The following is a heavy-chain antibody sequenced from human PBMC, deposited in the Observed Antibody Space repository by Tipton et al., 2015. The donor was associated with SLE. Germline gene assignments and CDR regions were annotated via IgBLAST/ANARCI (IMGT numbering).Heavy chain of an antibody. D-gene: IGHD3-3*01. CDR1: GGSTSGHY. CDR2: IYDSGST. CDR3: ARGGRFRKYGMDV. V-gene: IGHV4-59*11. Sequence: TLSLTCTVSGGSTSGHYRSWIRQPPGKGLEWIGYIYDSGSTSYNPSLKSRVTISEDTSKQQFSLKLSSLTAADTAVYYCARGGRFRKYGMDVWGQGTTVTVSS. J-gene: IGHJ6*02.